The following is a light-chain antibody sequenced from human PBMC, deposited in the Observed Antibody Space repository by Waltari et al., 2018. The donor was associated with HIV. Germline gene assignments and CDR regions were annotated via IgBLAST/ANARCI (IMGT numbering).Light chain of an antibody. CDR1: SSNIGSND. CDR3: VAWDDSLSGPV. V-gene: IGLV1-47*01. Sequence: QSVLTQSPSASGTPGQRVTISCSGSSSNIGSNDVHWYQHLPGTAPKLLIYRNNQRPSGVPDRFPGSKSGTSVSLAISGLRSEDEADYYCVAWDDSLSGPVFGGGTKLTVL. J-gene: IGLJ3*02. CDR2: RNN.